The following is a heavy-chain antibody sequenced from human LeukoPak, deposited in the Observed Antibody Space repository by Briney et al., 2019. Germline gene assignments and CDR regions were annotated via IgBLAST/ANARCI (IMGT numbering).Heavy chain of an antibody. CDR1: GFTFSSYE. CDR3: ARTPWLHLDY. D-gene: IGHD5-12*01. CDR2: ISSSGSTI. V-gene: IGHV3-48*03. Sequence: GGSLRLSCAAAGFTFSSYEMNWVRQPAGRGLEWVSHISSSGSTIYYAHSVKGRFTIYSDNAKNPLYLQMNSLRAEDTAVYYCARTPWLHLDYWGQGTLVTVSS. J-gene: IGHJ4*02.